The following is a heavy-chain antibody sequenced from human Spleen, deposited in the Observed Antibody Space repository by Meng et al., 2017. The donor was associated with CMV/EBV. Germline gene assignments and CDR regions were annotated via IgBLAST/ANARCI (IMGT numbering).Heavy chain of an antibody. D-gene: IGHD3-3*01. CDR1: GFTFSSYG. V-gene: IGHV3-30*02. CDR2: IRYDGSNK. J-gene: IGHJ4*02. CDR3: AKVDYDFWSGPGDY. Sequence: GESLKISCAASGFTFSSYGMHWVRQAPGKGLEWVAFIRYDGSNKYYADSVKGRFTISRDNSKNTLYLQMNSLRAEETAVYYCAKVDYDFWSGPGDYWGQGTLVTVSS.